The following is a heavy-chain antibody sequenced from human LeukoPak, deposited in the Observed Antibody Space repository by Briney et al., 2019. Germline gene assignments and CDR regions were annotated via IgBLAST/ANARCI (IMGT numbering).Heavy chain of an antibody. J-gene: IGHJ3*02. CDR1: GGSISSYY. CDR2: IYYSGGT. CDR3: ARGITMIVHDAFDI. Sequence: SETLSLTCTVSGGSISSYYWSWIRQPPGKGLEWIGYIYYSGGTNYNPPLKSRVTISVDTSKNQFSLKLSSVTAADTAVYYCARGITMIVHDAFDIWGQGTMVTVSS. D-gene: IGHD3-22*01. V-gene: IGHV4-59*01.